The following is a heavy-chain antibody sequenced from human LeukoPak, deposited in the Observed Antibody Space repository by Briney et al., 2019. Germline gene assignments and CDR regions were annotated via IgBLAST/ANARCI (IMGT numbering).Heavy chain of an antibody. Sequence: ASVKVSCKASGYTFTSYYMHWVRQAPGQGLEWMGWINPNSGGTNYAQKFQGRVTMTRDTSISTAYMELSRLRSDDTAVYYCARDSDSVAGSYYFDYWGQGTLVTVSS. CDR2: INPNSGGT. CDR3: ARDSDSVAGSYYFDY. D-gene: IGHD6-19*01. V-gene: IGHV1-2*02. CDR1: GYTFTSYY. J-gene: IGHJ4*02.